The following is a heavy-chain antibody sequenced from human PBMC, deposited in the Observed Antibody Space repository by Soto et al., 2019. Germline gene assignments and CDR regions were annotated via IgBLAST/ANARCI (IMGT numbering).Heavy chain of an antibody. CDR3: ARAVDYYDSSGYYTHEYFQH. V-gene: IGHV1-18*01. Sequence: QVQLVQSGAEVKKPGASVKVSCRASGYTFTSYGITWVRQAPGQGLEWMGWISPYNGNTNYAQKLQGRVTMTTDTSTSTASMELRSLRSDDTAVYYCARAVDYYDSSGYYTHEYFQHWGQGTLVTVSS. D-gene: IGHD3-22*01. CDR2: ISPYNGNT. CDR1: GYTFTSYG. J-gene: IGHJ1*01.